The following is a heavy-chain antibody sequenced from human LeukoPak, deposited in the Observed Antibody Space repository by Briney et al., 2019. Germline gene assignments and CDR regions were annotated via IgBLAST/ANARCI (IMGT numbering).Heavy chain of an antibody. V-gene: IGHV3-33*01. J-gene: IGHJ4*02. CDR2: IWYDGNNK. CDR3: ARDPMLAAAGTLDY. CDR1: GFAFSSYG. Sequence: PGGSLRLSCAASGFAFSSYGMHWVRQAPGKGLEWVAVIWYDGNNKYYADSVKGRFTISGDNSKNTLYLQMNSLRAEDTAVYYCARDPMLAAAGTLDYWGQGTLVTVSS. D-gene: IGHD6-13*01.